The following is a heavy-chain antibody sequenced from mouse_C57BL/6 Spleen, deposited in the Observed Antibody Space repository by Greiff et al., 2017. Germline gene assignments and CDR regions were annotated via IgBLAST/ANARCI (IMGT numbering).Heavy chain of an antibody. J-gene: IGHJ3*01. D-gene: IGHD2-2*01. Sequence: VQLQQSGPELVKPGASVKISCKASGYSFTDYNMNWVKQSNGKSLEWIGVLNPNYGTTSYNQKFKGKATLTVDQSSSTAYMQLNSLTSEDSAVYYCATSYGYDEAWFADWGQGTLVTVSA. CDR3: ATSYGYDEAWFAD. CDR1: GYSFTDYN. CDR2: LNPNYGTT. V-gene: IGHV1-39*01.